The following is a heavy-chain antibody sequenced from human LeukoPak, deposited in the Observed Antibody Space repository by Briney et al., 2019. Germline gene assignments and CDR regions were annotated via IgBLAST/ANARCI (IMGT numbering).Heavy chain of an antibody. D-gene: IGHD5-24*01. CDR1: GYIFTDYA. J-gene: IGHJ6*03. Sequence: ASVKVSCKASGYIFTDYAIHWLRQAPGQRPEWMGWMNGGNGNTKYSQKFQGRITLIRDTSAATAYMELSSLRHDDLAVYYCARDFPQFTPYYYYYYMDVWGKGTTVTISS. CDR2: MNGGNGNT. V-gene: IGHV1-3*01. CDR3: ARDFPQFTPYYYYYYMDV.